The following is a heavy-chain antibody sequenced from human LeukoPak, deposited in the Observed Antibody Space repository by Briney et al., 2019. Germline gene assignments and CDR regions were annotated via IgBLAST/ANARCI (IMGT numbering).Heavy chain of an antibody. CDR1: GGSFSSHY. CDR3: ARDPTTVTKGLDI. D-gene: IGHD4-17*01. J-gene: IGHJ3*02. V-gene: IGHV4-59*11. CDR2: ISYIGSP. Sequence: SETLSLTCTVSGGSFSSHYWSWIRQPPGKGLEWIGYISYIGSPNYNPSLKSRVTISVDTSKNQFSLKLSSVTAADTAVYYCARDPTTVTKGLDIWGQGTMVTVSS.